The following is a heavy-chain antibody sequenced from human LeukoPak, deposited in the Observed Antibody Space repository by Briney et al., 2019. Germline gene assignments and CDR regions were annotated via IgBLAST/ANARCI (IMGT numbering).Heavy chain of an antibody. Sequence: GGSLRLSCAASGFTFSSYWMSWVRQAPGKGLEWVANIKQDGSEKYYVDSVKGRFTISRDNAKNSLYLQMNSLRAEDTAVYYCARVSTAAGVWFDYWGQGTLVTVSS. CDR2: IKQDGSEK. D-gene: IGHD2-8*01. J-gene: IGHJ4*01. CDR3: ARVSTAAGVWFDY. V-gene: IGHV3-7*03. CDR1: GFTFSSYW.